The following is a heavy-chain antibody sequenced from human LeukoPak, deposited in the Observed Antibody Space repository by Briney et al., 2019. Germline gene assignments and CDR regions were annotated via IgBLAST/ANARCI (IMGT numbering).Heavy chain of an antibody. CDR3: ARGGLNSNYFDS. Sequence: SETLSLTCAVYSGSFSGYYWSWLRRPPGKGLEWIGEINDSGRSKYIPSLKSRVTVSVDTSKNQFSLKLNSVTAADTAVYFRARGGLNSNYFDSWGRGTLVTVSS. CDR2: INDSGRS. J-gene: IGHJ4*02. V-gene: IGHV4-34*01. CDR1: SGSFSGYY. D-gene: IGHD4-11*01.